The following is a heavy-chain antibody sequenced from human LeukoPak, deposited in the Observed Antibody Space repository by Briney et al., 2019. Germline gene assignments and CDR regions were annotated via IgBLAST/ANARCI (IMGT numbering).Heavy chain of an antibody. CDR1: GFTFSSYW. Sequence: GGSLSLSCAASGFTFSSYWMSWVRQAPGKGLEWVANIKQDGSEKYYVDSVKGRFTISRDNAKNSLYLQMNSLRAEDTAVYYCARFTIAAAGTEYFQHWGQGTLVTVSS. CDR2: IKQDGSEK. CDR3: ARFTIAAAGTEYFQH. D-gene: IGHD6-13*01. J-gene: IGHJ1*01. V-gene: IGHV3-7*04.